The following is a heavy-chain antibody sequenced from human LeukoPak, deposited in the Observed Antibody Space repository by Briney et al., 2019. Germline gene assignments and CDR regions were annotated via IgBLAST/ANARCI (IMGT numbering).Heavy chain of an antibody. J-gene: IGHJ4*02. Sequence: GGSLRLSCAASGFTVRSNYMSWVRQAPGKGLEWVSVIYSGGSTYYADSVKGRFTISRDNSKNTLYLQMNSLRAEDTAVYYCARALHYYGSGSYYYYFDYWGQGTLVTVSS. CDR3: ARALHYYGSGSYYYYFDY. CDR2: IYSGGST. CDR1: GFTVRSNY. D-gene: IGHD3-10*01. V-gene: IGHV3-53*01.